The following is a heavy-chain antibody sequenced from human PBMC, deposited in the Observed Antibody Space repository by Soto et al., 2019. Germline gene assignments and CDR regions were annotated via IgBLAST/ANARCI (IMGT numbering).Heavy chain of an antibody. CDR3: TSPYSYDSSGPPDGMDV. D-gene: IGHD3-22*01. CDR1: GFTFRGSA. J-gene: IGHJ6*02. V-gene: IGHV3-73*01. CDR2: IRSKANSYAT. Sequence: GGSLRLSCAASGFTFRGSAMHWVRQASGKGLEWVGRIRSKANSYATAYAASVKGRFTISRDDSKNTAYLQMNSLKTEDTAVYYCTSPYSYDSSGPPDGMDVWGQGTTVTVSS.